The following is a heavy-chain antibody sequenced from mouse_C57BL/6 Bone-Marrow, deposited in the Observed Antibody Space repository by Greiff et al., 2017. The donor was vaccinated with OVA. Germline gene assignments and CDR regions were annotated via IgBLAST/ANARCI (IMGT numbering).Heavy chain of an antibody. CDR1: GFNIKDDY. CDR3: TTCGSSYVPWFAY. J-gene: IGHJ3*01. V-gene: IGHV14-4*01. Sequence: EVKLVESGAELVRPGASVKLSCTASGFNIKDDYMHWVKQRPEQGLEWIGWIDPENGDTEYASKFQGKATITADTSSNTAYLQLSSLTSEDTAVYYCTTCGSSYVPWFAYWGQGTLVTVSA. D-gene: IGHD1-1*01. CDR2: IDPENGDT.